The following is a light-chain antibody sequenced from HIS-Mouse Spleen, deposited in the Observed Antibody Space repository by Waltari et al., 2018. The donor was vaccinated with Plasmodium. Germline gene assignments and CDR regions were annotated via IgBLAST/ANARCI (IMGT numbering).Light chain of an antibody. CDR2: GSS. CDR3: QQYNNWSFT. Sequence: EIVMTQAPDTLSVSPGERATLSCRASQSVSSNVALYQQKPGQAPRHLIDGSSTRAYGIPAGFSGSGSGTEFTLTISSLQSEDFAVYYCQQYNNWSFTFGPGTKVDIK. CDR1: QSVSSN. V-gene: IGKV3-15*01. J-gene: IGKJ3*01.